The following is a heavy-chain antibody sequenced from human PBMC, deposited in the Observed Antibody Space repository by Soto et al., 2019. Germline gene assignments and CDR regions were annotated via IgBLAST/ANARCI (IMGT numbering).Heavy chain of an antibody. CDR3: ARIGTLDWIDDY. Sequence: QVQLVQSGAEVKKPGSSVKVSCKASGGTFRSYVTSWVRQAPGQGLEWLGGIIPMYGTTYYAQTFQGRVTISADESTSTAFMELSSLRSEDTAVYYCARIGTLDWIDDYCGQGTLVTVSS. CDR1: GGTFRSYV. CDR2: IIPMYGTT. V-gene: IGHV1-69*12. J-gene: IGHJ4*02. D-gene: IGHD1-1*01.